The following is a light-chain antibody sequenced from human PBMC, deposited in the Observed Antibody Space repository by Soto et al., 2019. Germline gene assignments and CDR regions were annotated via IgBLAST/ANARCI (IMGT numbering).Light chain of an antibody. V-gene: IGLV2-11*01. J-gene: IGLJ1*01. CDR1: RSDVGGYNY. Sequence: QSALTQPRSVSASPGQSVTISCTGTRSDVGGYNYVSWYQHHPGKAPKLMIYGVSERPSGVPDRFSGSKSGHTAPLTISGLKAEDEADNSCASYAGTPYFSGTGTKVT. CDR2: GVS. CDR3: ASYAGTPYF.